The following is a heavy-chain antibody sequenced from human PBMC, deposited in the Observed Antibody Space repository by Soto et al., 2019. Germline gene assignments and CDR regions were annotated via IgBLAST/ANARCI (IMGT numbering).Heavy chain of an antibody. CDR1: GYTFTSYG. CDR2: ISAYNGNT. J-gene: IGHJ4*02. V-gene: IGHV1-18*01. D-gene: IGHD2-2*01. Sequence: ASVKVSCKASGYTFTSYGISWVRQAPGQGLEWMGWISAYNGNTNYAQKLQGRVTMTTDTSTSTAYMELRSLRSDDTAVYYCASDRGIVGVPAATANSYYFDYWGQGTLVTVSS. CDR3: ASDRGIVGVPAATANSYYFDY.